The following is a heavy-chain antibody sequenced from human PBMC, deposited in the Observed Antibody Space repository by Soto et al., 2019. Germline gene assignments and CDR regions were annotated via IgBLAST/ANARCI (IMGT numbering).Heavy chain of an antibody. CDR2: IWYDGSNK. V-gene: IGHV3-33*01. CDR3: ARDPASVAGREDSTFDS. D-gene: IGHD6-19*01. Sequence: QVQLVESGGGVVQPGRSLRLSCAASGFTFSSDGMHWVRQAPGKGLEWVAVIWYDGSNKYYADSVKGRFTISRDNSKNTLYLQMNNLRAEDTAVYYCARDPASVAGREDSTFDSWGQGTLVTVSS. J-gene: IGHJ4*02. CDR1: GFTFSSDG.